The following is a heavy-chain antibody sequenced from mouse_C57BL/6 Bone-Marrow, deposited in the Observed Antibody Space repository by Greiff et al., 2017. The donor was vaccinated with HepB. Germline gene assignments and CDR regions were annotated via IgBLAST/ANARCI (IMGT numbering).Heavy chain of an antibody. CDR2: IYPRSGNT. J-gene: IGHJ3*01. CDR1: GYTFTSYG. V-gene: IGHV1-81*01. D-gene: IGHD1-1*01. CDR3: ARPLLLRSFAY. Sequence: VQLQQSGAELARPGASVKLSCKASGYTFTSYGISWVKQRTGQGLEWIGEIYPRSGNTYYNEKFKGKATLTADKSSSTAYMELRSLTAEDSAVYFCARPLLLRSFAYWGQGTLVTVSA.